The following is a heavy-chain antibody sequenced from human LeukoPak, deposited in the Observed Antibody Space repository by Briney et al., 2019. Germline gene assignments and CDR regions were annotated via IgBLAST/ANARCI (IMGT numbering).Heavy chain of an antibody. Sequence: ASVKVSCKASGYTFTSYGISWVRQAPGQGLEWMGWISAYNGNTNYAQKLQGRVTMTTDTSTSTAYMELRSLRSDDTAVYYCARGVNQYYDFWSGYFPRPYYYYGMDVWGQGTTVTVSS. CDR1: GYTFTSYG. V-gene: IGHV1-18*01. CDR3: ARGVNQYYDFWSGYFPRPYYYYGMDV. J-gene: IGHJ6*02. D-gene: IGHD3-3*01. CDR2: ISAYNGNT.